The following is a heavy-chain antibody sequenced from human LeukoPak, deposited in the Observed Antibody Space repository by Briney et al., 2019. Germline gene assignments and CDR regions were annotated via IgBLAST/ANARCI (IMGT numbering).Heavy chain of an antibody. CDR3: VKEVVATIPPL. J-gene: IGHJ4*02. D-gene: IGHD5-12*01. V-gene: IGHV3-23*01. CDR1: GFTFINYG. CDR2: ISGSGGST. Sequence: PGGSLRLSCAASGFTFINYGMTWVRQAPGKGLEWVSSISGSGGSTFYADSVKGRFTISRDNSKNTLFLQMNSLRAEDTAVYYCVKEVVATIPPLWGQGTLVTVSS.